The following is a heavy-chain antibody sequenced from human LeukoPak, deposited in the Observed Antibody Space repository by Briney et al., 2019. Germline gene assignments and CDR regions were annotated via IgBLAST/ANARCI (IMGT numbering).Heavy chain of an antibody. CDR1: GGSISTYY. CDR2: IDYRGST. Sequence: SETLPLTCTVSGGSISTYYWSWIRQPPGKGLEWIAYIDYRGSTTYNPSLRSRVTISVDTSRNQFSLKLSSVTAADAAVYYCARSRSGYSYDHAAFEIWGQGTMVTVSS. CDR3: ARSRSGYSYDHAAFEI. J-gene: IGHJ3*02. D-gene: IGHD5-18*01. V-gene: IGHV4-59*01.